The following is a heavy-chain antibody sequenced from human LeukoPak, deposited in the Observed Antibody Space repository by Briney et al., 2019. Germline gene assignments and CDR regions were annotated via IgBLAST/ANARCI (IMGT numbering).Heavy chain of an antibody. CDR2: INKEGNEE. Sequence: AGGSLRLSCATSGFPFSDFSMSWVRQAPGKGPEWVANINKEGNEEHFVDSVKGRFTVSRDNAKNSLFLQMNSLRVEDTAVYYCATYKNWVAGDVWGQGTTVSVSS. D-gene: IGHD7-27*01. V-gene: IGHV3-7*01. CDR1: GFPFSDFS. J-gene: IGHJ6*02. CDR3: ATYKNWVAGDV.